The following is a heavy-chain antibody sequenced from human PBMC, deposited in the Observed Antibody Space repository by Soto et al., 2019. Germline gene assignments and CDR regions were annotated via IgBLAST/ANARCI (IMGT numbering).Heavy chain of an antibody. D-gene: IGHD3-16*02. CDR1: GGSLSSTSSY. Sequence: SETLSLTCTVSGGSLSSTSSYWAWIRQPPGKGLEWIGEINHSGSTNYNPSLKSRVTISVDTSKNQFSLKLSSVTAADTAVYYCARNLREEDRLDYWGQGTLVTVSS. V-gene: IGHV4-39*07. J-gene: IGHJ4*02. CDR3: ARNLREEDRLDY. CDR2: INHSGST.